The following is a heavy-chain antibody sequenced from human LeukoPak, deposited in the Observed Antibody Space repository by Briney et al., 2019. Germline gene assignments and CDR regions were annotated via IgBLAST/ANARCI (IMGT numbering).Heavy chain of an antibody. CDR3: ARGSEQWLFQGHRYYYYGMDV. CDR1: GYTFTGYY. Sequence: ASVKGSSNASGYTFTGYYMPWVRQDPGQGLEWMGCINPNTGGTNSAQKCQGRVTMPRATSISPAYMELSRLRSDATAEYYCARGSEQWLFQGHRYYYYGMDVWGQGTTVTVSS. D-gene: IGHD6-19*01. J-gene: IGHJ6*02. CDR2: INPNTGGT. V-gene: IGHV1-2*02.